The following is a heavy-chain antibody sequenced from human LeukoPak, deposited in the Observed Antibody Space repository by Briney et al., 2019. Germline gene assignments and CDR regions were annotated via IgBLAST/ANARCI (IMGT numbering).Heavy chain of an antibody. V-gene: IGHV4-31*03. CDR1: GGSISSGGYY. D-gene: IGHD3-16*01. CDR2: IYYSGST. CDR3: ARVDMITFDY. Sequence: SETLSLTCTVSGGSISSGGYYWSWIRQHPGTGLEWIGYIYYSGSTYYNPSLKSRVTISVDTSKNQFSLKLSSVTAADTAVYYCARVDMITFDYWGQGTLVTVSS. J-gene: IGHJ4*02.